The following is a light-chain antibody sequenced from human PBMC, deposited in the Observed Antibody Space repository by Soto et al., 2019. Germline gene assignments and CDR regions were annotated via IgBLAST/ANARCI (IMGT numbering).Light chain of an antibody. J-gene: IGKJ5*01. V-gene: IGKV3-11*01. CDR3: QQRNIWPPVT. CDR1: PSLTNY. Sequence: EIALTRSPATQGPAPGERASFCCRARPSLTNYLAWYQQIPGQAHRLLISGAFNRATGIPARFSGSGSGTDFSLTTSSLEPEDFAVYYCQQRNIWPPVTFGQGTRLEIK. CDR2: GAF.